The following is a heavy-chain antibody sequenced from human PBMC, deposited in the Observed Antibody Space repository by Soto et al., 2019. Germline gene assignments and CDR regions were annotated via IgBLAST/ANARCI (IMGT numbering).Heavy chain of an antibody. Sequence: SETLSLTCAVSGGSISSGGYYWSWIRQPPGKGLEWIGSIYYSGSTYYNPSLKSRVTISVDTSKDQFSLKLSSVTAADTAVYYCARHTPAISISDHWGQGTLVTVSS. J-gene: IGHJ4*02. V-gene: IGHV4-39*01. CDR2: IYYSGST. CDR1: GGSISSGGYY. CDR3: ARHTPAISISDH. D-gene: IGHD2-15*01.